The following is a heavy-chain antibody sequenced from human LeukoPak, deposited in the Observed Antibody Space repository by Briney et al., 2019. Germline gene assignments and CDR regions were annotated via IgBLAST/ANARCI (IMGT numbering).Heavy chain of an antibody. Sequence: SVKLSCKASGGTFSSYAISWVRHAPGQGLEWMGRIIPILGIANYAQKFQGRVTITADKSTSTAYMELSSLRSEDTAVYYCARAGGYDAGSFDYWGQGNLVTVSS. CDR2: IIPILGIA. CDR3: ARAGGYDAGSFDY. V-gene: IGHV1-69*04. D-gene: IGHD5-12*01. CDR1: GGTFSSYA. J-gene: IGHJ4*02.